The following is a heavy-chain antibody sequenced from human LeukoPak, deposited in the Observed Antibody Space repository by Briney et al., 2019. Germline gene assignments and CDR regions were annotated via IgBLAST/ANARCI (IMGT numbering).Heavy chain of an antibody. CDR2: IYYSGSA. Sequence: SETLSLTCTVSGGSISSSSYYWGWIRQPPGKGLEWIGSIYYSGSAYYNPSLKSRVTISVDTSKNQFSLKLSSVTAADTAVYYCARVPWIHPQFDYWGQGTLVTVSS. CDR1: GGSISSSSYY. D-gene: IGHD5-18*01. J-gene: IGHJ4*02. CDR3: ARVPWIHPQFDY. V-gene: IGHV4-39*07.